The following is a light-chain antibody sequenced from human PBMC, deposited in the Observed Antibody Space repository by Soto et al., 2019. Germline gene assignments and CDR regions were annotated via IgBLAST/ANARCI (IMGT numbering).Light chain of an antibody. J-gene: IGLJ1*01. CDR3: SSYTSSRTPLYV. Sequence: QSALTQPASVSGSPGQSITISCTGTSTDVGGYNYVSWYQQHPGKAPKLMIYDVSNRPSGVSNRFSGSKSGNTASLTISGLQAEDEADYYCSSYTSSRTPLYVFGTGT. CDR1: STDVGGYNY. V-gene: IGLV2-14*01. CDR2: DVS.